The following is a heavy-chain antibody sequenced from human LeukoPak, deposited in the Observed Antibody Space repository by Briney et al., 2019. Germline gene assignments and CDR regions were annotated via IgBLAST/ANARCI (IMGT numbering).Heavy chain of an antibody. V-gene: IGHV4-38-2*01. CDR1: GYSISSGYY. CDR2: IYHSGST. CDR3: ARRRTGLDY. Sequence: SETLSLTCAVSGYSISSGYYWGWIRQPPGKGLEWIGSIYHSGSTYYNPSLKSRVTISVDTSKNQFSLKLSSVTAADTAVYYCARRRTGLDYWGQGTLVTVSS. D-gene: IGHD3/OR15-3a*01. J-gene: IGHJ4*02.